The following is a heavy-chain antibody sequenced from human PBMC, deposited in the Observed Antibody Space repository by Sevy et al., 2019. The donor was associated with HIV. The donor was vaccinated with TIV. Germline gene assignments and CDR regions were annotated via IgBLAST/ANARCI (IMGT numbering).Heavy chain of an antibody. Sequence: SETLSLTCTVSGGSISSGSYYWSWIRQPAGKGLEWIGRIYTSWSTNYNPSLKSRVTISVDTSKNQFSLKLSSVTAADTAVYYCARDLRGSYYYGSGSYPSYYYYMDVWGKGTTVTVSS. CDR2: IYTSWST. V-gene: IGHV4-61*02. CDR1: GGSISSGSYY. D-gene: IGHD3-10*01. J-gene: IGHJ6*03. CDR3: ARDLRGSYYYGSGSYPSYYYYMDV.